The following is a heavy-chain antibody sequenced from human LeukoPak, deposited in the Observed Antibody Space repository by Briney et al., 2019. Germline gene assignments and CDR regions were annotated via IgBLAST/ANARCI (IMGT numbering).Heavy chain of an antibody. J-gene: IGHJ4*02. CDR3: ARLYSSSSGLRASDY. CDR2: ISSSGSTI. V-gene: IGHV3-48*03. CDR1: GFTFSSYE. D-gene: IGHD6-6*01. Sequence: GGSLRLSCAASGFTFSSYEMNWVRQGPGKGLECVSYISSSGSTIFYADSVKGRFTISRDNAKNSLYLQMNSLRAEDTAVYYCARLYSSSSGLRASDYWGQGTLVTVSS.